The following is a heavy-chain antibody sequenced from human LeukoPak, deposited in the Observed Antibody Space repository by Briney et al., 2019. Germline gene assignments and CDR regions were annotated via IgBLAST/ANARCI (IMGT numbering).Heavy chain of an antibody. J-gene: IGHJ3*02. CDR2: ISSSSSYI. Sequence: GGSLRLSCAASGFTFSSYSMNWVRQAPGKGLEWVSSISSSSSYIYYADSVKGRLTISRDNAKNSLYLQMNSLRAEDTAVYYCARGANWNDVAAFDIWGQGTMVTVSS. V-gene: IGHV3-21*01. CDR3: ARGANWNDVAAFDI. D-gene: IGHD1-1*01. CDR1: GFTFSSYS.